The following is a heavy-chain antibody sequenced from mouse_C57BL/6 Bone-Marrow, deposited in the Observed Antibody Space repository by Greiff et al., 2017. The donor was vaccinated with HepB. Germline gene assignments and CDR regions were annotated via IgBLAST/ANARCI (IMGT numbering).Heavy chain of an antibody. V-gene: IGHV1-19*01. J-gene: IGHJ3*01. CDR3: ARKPIYYGYSFAY. CDR1: GYTFTDYY. CDR2: INPYNGGT. D-gene: IGHD2-2*01. Sequence: EVQLQQSGPVLVKPGASVKMSCKASGYTFTDYYMNWVKQSHGKSLEWIGVINPYNGGTSYNQKFKGKATLTVDKSSSTAYMELNSLTSEDSAVYYCARKPIYYGYSFAYWGQGTLVTVSA.